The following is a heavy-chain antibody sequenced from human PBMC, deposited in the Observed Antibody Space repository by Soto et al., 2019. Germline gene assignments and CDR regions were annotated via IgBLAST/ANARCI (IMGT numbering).Heavy chain of an antibody. Sequence: PSETLSLTCAVSGGSISSGGYSWSWIRQPPGKGLEWIGYTYHSGSTYYNPSLKSRVTISVDRSKNQFSLKLSSVTAADTAVYYCALITMISGRAFDIWGQGTMVTVSS. V-gene: IGHV4-30-2*01. J-gene: IGHJ3*02. CDR2: TYHSGST. CDR3: ALITMISGRAFDI. D-gene: IGHD3-22*01. CDR1: GGSISSGGYS.